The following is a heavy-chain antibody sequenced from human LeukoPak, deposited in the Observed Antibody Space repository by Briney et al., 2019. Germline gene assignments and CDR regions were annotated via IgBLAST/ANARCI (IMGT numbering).Heavy chain of an antibody. Sequence: GMSLRLSCAASGFTFSSYGMHWVRQAPGKGPEWVAVIWYDGNNKYYANSVKGRFIISRDNYKSTLYLQMNSLRAEDTALYYYAKGGFHDFWTGTSDALDIWGQGTMVTV. J-gene: IGHJ3*02. CDR3: AKGGFHDFWTGTSDALDI. D-gene: IGHD3-3*01. CDR1: GFTFSSYG. V-gene: IGHV3-33*06. CDR2: IWYDGNNK.